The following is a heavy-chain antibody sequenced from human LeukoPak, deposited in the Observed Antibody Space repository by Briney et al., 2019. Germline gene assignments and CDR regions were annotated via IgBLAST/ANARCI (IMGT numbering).Heavy chain of an antibody. V-gene: IGHV3-21*01. D-gene: IGHD2-21*01. J-gene: IGHJ4*02. CDR2: ISSSSYI. Sequence: GGSLRLSCAASGFTFSSYSMNWVRQAPGKGLEWVSSISSSSYIYYADSVKGRFTISRDNAKNSLYLQMNSLRAEDTAVYYCARDPIQDCGGDCYDYWGQGTLVTVSS. CDR1: GFTFSSYS. CDR3: ARDPIQDCGGDCYDY.